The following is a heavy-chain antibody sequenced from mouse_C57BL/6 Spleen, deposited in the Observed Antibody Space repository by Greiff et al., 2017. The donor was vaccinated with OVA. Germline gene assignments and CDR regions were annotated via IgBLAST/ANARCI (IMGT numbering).Heavy chain of an antibody. CDR3: TPYGSSLFDY. Sequence: VQRVESGAELVRPGASVTLSCKASGYTFTDYEMHWVKQTPVHGLEWIGAIDPETGGTAYNQKFKGKAILTADKSSSTAYMELRSLTSEDSAVYYCTPYGSSLFDYWGQGTTLTVSS. D-gene: IGHD1-1*01. J-gene: IGHJ2*01. V-gene: IGHV1-15*01. CDR1: GYTFTDYE. CDR2: IDPETGGT.